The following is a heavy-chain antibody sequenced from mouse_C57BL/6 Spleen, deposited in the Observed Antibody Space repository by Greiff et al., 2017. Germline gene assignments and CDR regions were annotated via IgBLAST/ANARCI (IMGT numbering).Heavy chain of an antibody. Sequence: QVQLQQSGAELARPGASVKLSCKASGYTFTSYGISWVKQRTGQGLEWIGEIYPRSGNTYYNEKFKGKATLTADKSSSTAYMELRSLTSEDSAVYFCARSGLHPYAMDYWGQGTSVTVSS. CDR1: GYTFTSYG. CDR3: ARSGLHPYAMDY. D-gene: IGHD2-2*01. CDR2: IYPRSGNT. V-gene: IGHV1-81*01. J-gene: IGHJ4*01.